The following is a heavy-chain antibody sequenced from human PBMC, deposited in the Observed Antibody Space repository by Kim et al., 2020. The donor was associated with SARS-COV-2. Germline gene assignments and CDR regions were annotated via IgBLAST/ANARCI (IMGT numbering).Heavy chain of an antibody. CDR2: IYPDGYP. D-gene: IGHD4-17*01. CDR1: GFTVSSYV. V-gene: IGHV3-53*01. J-gene: IGHJ4*02. Sequence: GSLRLSCAASGFTVSSYVMSWVRQTPGKGLEWVSLIYPDGYPYYADSVKGRFTISRDTSESTLYLQMNSLRADDTAVYYCGRLDFGDDYWGQGTLVTVSS. CDR3: GRLDFGDDY.